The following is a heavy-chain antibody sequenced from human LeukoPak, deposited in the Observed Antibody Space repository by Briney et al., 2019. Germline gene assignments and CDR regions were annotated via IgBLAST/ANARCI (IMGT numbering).Heavy chain of an antibody. CDR3: ARDSGNSGYDYSYYYGMDV. CDR2: TYYRSKWYN. CDR1: GDSVSSNSAA. V-gene: IGHV6-1*01. D-gene: IGHD5-12*01. Sequence: SQTLSLTCAISGDSVSSNSAAWNWIRQSPSRGLEWLGRTYYRSKWYNDYAVSVKSRITINPDTSKNQFSLQLNSVTPEDTAVYYCARDSGNSGYDYSYYYGMDVWGQGTTVTVPS. J-gene: IGHJ6*02.